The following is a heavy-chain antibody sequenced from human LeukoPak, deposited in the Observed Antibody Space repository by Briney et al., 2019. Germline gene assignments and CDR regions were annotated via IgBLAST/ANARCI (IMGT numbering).Heavy chain of an antibody. J-gene: IGHJ6*03. V-gene: IGHV3-74*01. D-gene: IGHD4-17*01. CDR2: INHDGSRT. CDR3: ARGDYGDYGEVYYYYYMDV. Sequence: GGSLRLSCAASGWMHWVRQDPGKGLVWVSGINHDGSRTFYADSVKGRFTISRDNAKNTLYMQMNSLRAEDTAVYYCARGDYGDYGEVYYYYYMDVWGKGTTVTVSS. CDR1: GW.